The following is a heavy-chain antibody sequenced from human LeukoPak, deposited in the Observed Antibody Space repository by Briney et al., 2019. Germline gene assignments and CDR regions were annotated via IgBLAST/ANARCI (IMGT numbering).Heavy chain of an antibody. Sequence: SETLSLTCTVSGGSISSYYWSWIRQPPVKGLEWIGYIYYSGSTNYNPSLKSRVTISVDTSKNQFSLKLSSVTAADTAVYYCARGKRSIVGAATFDYWGQGTLVTVSS. D-gene: IGHD1-26*01. CDR2: IYYSGST. CDR1: GGSISSYY. V-gene: IGHV4-59*01. J-gene: IGHJ4*02. CDR3: ARGKRSIVGAATFDY.